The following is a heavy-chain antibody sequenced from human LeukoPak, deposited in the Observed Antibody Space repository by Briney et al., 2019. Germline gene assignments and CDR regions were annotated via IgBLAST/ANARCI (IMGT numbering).Heavy chain of an antibody. CDR1: GYTFTGYY. D-gene: IGHD2-15*01. CDR3: ARGLLADY. CDR2: INPNSGGT. J-gene: IGHJ4*02. V-gene: IGHV1-2*02. Sequence: GASVKVSCKASGYTFTGYYMHWVRQAPGQGLEWMGWINPNSGGTKYEQKFQGRVTITRDTSISTAYMGLSRLRSDDTAVYYCARGLLADYWGQGTLVTVSS.